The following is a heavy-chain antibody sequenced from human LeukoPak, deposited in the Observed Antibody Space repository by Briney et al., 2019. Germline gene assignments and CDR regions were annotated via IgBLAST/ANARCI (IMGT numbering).Heavy chain of an antibody. CDR1: GYTLTELS. V-gene: IGHV1-24*01. J-gene: IGHJ5*02. Sequence: ASVKVSCKVSGYTLTELSMHWVRQAPGEGLEWMGGFDPEDGETIYAQKFQGRVTMTEDTSTDTAYMELSSLRSEDTAVYYCATSGLPDYGDYLNRFDPWGQGTLVTVSS. CDR2: FDPEDGET. D-gene: IGHD4-17*01. CDR3: ATSGLPDYGDYLNRFDP.